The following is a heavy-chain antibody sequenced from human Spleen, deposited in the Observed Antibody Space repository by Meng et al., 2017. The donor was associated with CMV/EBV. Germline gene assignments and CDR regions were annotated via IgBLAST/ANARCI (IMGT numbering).Heavy chain of an antibody. CDR1: GYSFNGYY. CDR2: INPSGGST. J-gene: IGHJ4*02. Sequence: ASVKVSCKASGYSFNGYYMHWVRQAPGQGLECIGIINPSGGSTSYAQKFQGRVTMTRDTSTSTVYMELSSLRSEDSAVYYCARAYSGSYFDYWGQGTLVTVSS. D-gene: IGHD1-26*01. CDR3: ARAYSGSYFDY. V-gene: IGHV1-46*02.